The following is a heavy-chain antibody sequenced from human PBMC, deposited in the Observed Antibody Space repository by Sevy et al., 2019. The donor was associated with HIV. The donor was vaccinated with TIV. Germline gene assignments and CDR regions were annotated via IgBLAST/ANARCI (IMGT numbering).Heavy chain of an antibody. V-gene: IGHV3-53*01. D-gene: IGHD2-15*01. CDR1: GFSVSSNY. CDR3: AREDIVLGEDNYYGIDV. CDR2: IHSGGKI. Sequence: GGSLRLSCAASGFSVSSNYMSWVRQAPGKGPEWVSVIHSGGKISYADSVQGRLAISRDDSKNTLYLQMNSLRAEDTAGYYCAREDIVLGEDNYYGIDVWGQGTTVTVSS. J-gene: IGHJ6*02.